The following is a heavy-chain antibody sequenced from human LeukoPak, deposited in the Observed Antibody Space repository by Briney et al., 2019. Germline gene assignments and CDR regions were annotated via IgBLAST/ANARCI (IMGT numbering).Heavy chain of an antibody. J-gene: IGHJ4*02. D-gene: IGHD3-10*01. Sequence: GGSLRLSWAASGFTFSSNAMSWVRQAPGKGLEWVSGISDRANTAHYADSVKGRFTISRDNSKNTLHLQMNSLTPEDTAVYFCAKQTTGYYGSGIDYWGQGTLVTVSS. V-gene: IGHV3-23*01. CDR2: ISDRANTA. CDR3: AKQTTGYYGSGIDY. CDR1: GFTFSSNA.